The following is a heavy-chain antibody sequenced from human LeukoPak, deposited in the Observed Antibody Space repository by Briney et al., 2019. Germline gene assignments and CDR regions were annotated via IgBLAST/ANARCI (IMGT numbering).Heavy chain of an antibody. CDR1: GGPFSSYA. Sequence: GASVKVSCKASGGPFSSYAISWVRQAPGQGLEWMGGIIPIFGTANYAQKFQGRVTITADKSTSTAYMELSSLRSEDTAVYYCARLGSGSFNYYYYGMDVWGKGTTVTVSS. CDR2: IIPIFGTA. V-gene: IGHV1-69*06. D-gene: IGHD3-10*01. J-gene: IGHJ6*04. CDR3: ARLGSGSFNYYYYGMDV.